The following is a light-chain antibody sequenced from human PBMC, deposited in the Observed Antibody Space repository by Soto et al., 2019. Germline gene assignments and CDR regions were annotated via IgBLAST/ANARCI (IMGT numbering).Light chain of an antibody. Sequence: QSALTQPASVSGSPGQSITISCTGTSSDVGSYNYVSWYQQHPGKAPKLMIYEVSDRPSGISSRVSGAKSGNTASLTISGLQTEEEADYYYSSYTSSSTLFGTGSKVTVL. CDR1: SSDVGSYNY. V-gene: IGLV2-14*01. J-gene: IGLJ1*01. CDR2: EVS. CDR3: SSYTSSSTL.